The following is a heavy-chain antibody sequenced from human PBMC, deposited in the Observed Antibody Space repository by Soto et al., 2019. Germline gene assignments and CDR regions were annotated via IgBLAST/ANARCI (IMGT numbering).Heavy chain of an antibody. CDR3: VKDAGSVCSGGSCYFQAPDY. J-gene: IGHJ4*02. CDR2: ISGSGGST. D-gene: IGHD2-15*01. CDR1: GFTFNSFA. V-gene: IGHV3-23*01. Sequence: EVQLLESGGGLVQPGGSLRLSCAASGFTFNSFAMSWVRQAPGKGLEWVSGISGSGGSTYYADSVRGRFTISRANSKNPLYVQMNSLRVEDTAVYYCVKDAGSVCSGGSCYFQAPDYWGQGTLVTVSS.